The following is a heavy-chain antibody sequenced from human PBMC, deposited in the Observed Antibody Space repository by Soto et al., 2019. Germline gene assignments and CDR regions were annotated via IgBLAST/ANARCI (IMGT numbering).Heavy chain of an antibody. CDR2: IYYTGST. V-gene: IGHV4-61*03. CDR1: GVSVNGDNYY. J-gene: IGHJ4*02. CDR3: AREYSNSPEAFDF. Sequence: SETLSLTCTVSGVSVNGDNYYWSWIRQPPGRGLEWIGYIYYTGSTTYNPSLKSRVTISLDTSRNHFSLSLSSVTAADTAVFYCAREYSNSPEAFDFWGRGTLVTVSS. D-gene: IGHD6-6*01.